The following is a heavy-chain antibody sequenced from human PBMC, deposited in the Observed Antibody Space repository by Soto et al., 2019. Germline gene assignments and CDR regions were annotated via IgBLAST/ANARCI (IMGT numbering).Heavy chain of an antibody. CDR3: TSDPTSFDY. V-gene: IGHV1-18*01. Sequence: QVQLVQSGAEVKKPGASVKVSCKASGYTFTSYGISWVRQAPGQGLEWMGWISAYNGNTKYAQKLQGTVTMTTDTPTLTPYMQPRTLSSDATPVYSCTSDPTSFDYWRQGTLVTVSS. CDR2: ISAYNGNT. CDR1: GYTFTSYG. J-gene: IGHJ4*02.